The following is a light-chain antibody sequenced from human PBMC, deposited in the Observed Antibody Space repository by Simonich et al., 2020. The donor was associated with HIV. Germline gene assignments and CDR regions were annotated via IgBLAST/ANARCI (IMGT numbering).Light chain of an antibody. CDR3: KQYYSTPT. CDR1: QSVLYSSNNKNY. J-gene: IGKJ1*01. CDR2: WAT. Sequence: DIVMTQSPDSLAVSLGERATINCKSSQSVLYSSNNKNYLAWYQQKPGQPPNLLIYWATPRESGVPDRFSGSGSGTDFTLTISSLQAEDVAVYYCKQYYSTPTFGQGTKVDIK. V-gene: IGKV4-1*01.